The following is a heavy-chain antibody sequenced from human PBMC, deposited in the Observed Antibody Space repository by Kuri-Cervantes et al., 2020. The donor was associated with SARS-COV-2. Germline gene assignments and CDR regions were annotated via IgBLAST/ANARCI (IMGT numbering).Heavy chain of an antibody. CDR1: GGTFSSYA. CDR3: ARDGAVSSSWAGDYYYGMDV. CDR2: IIPIFGTA. D-gene: IGHD6-13*01. V-gene: IGHV1-69*13. Sequence: SVKVSCKASGGTFSSYAISWVRQAPGQGLEWMGGIIPIFGTANYAQKFQGRVTITADESTSTAYMELSSLRSEDTAVYYCARDGAVSSSWAGDYYYGMDVWGQGTTVTVSS. J-gene: IGHJ6*02.